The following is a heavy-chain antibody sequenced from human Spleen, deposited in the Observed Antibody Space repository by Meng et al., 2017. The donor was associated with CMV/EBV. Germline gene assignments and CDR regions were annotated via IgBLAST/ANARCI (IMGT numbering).Heavy chain of an antibody. J-gene: IGHJ5*02. D-gene: IGHD2-15*01. CDR3: ARGLRIAANWFDP. Sequence: SETLSLTCTVSGGSISSGGYYWSWIRQHPGKGLEWIGYIYYSGSTYYNPSLKSRVTISVDTSKNQFSPKLSSVTAADTAVYYCARGLRIAANWFDPWGQGTLVTVSS. V-gene: IGHV4-31*03. CDR1: GGSISSGGYY. CDR2: IYYSGST.